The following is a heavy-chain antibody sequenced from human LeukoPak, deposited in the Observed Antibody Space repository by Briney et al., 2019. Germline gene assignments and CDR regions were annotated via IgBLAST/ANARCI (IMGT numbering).Heavy chain of an antibody. CDR3: ARGGSTWYVGWFDP. Sequence: SETLSLTCTVSGGSISTYYWSWIRQPAGKGLEWIGLIYTSGSTNYNPSLKSRVTMSLDTSKNQFSLRLSSVTAADTAVHYCARGGSTWYVGWFDPWGQGTLVTVSS. D-gene: IGHD6-13*01. V-gene: IGHV4-4*07. CDR2: IYTSGST. J-gene: IGHJ5*02. CDR1: GGSISTYY.